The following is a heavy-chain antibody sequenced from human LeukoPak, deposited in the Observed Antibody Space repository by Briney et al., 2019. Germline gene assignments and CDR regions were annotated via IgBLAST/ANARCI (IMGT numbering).Heavy chain of an antibody. Sequence: SETLSLTCSVSDDSITMYYWTWIRQPPGKGLEWIGYVDHTGSTNFNPSLNGRVSISRDTSKNLFSLRLRSVTAADTAVYYCARGIGSYGRIFDYWGQGTLVTVSS. J-gene: IGHJ4*02. CDR1: DDSITMYY. D-gene: IGHD1-26*01. CDR3: ARGIGSYGRIFDY. CDR2: VDHTGST. V-gene: IGHV4-59*12.